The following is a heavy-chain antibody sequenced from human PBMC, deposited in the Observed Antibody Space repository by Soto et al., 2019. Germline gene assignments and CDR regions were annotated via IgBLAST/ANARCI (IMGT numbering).Heavy chain of an antibody. D-gene: IGHD2-15*01. J-gene: IGHJ5*02. CDR3: AKDLRGYCSGGSCRDSNWFDP. CDR2: ISGSGGST. CDR1: GFTFSSYA. Sequence: EVQLLESGGGLVQPGGSLRLSCAASGFTFSSYAMSWVRQAPGKGLEWVSAISGSGGSTYYADSVKGRFTISRDNSKNTLYLQMNSLRAEDTAVYYCAKDLRGYCSGGSCRDSNWFDPWGQGTLVTVSS. V-gene: IGHV3-23*01.